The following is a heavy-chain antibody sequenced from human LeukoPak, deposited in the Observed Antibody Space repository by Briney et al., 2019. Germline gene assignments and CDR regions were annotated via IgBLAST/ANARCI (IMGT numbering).Heavy chain of an antibody. CDR3: AKDRYYDSRRAYDY. V-gene: IGHV3-23*01. Sequence: GGSLRLSCAASGFTFSSYAMSWVRQAPGKGPEWASSLSGGGGDTYYADSVNGRFTISRDNSKKTLYLQVNSLRAEDTAVYYCAKDRYYDSRRAYDYWGQGTLVTVSS. D-gene: IGHD3-22*01. CDR1: GFTFSSYA. CDR2: LSGGGGDT. J-gene: IGHJ4*02.